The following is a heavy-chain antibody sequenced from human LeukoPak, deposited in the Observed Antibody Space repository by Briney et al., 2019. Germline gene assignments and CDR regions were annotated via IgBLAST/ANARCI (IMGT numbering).Heavy chain of an antibody. CDR3: ARDSNWNRAFDI. CDR2: IYYSGST. Sequence: PSETLSLTCTVSGGSISSYYWSWIRQPPGKGLEWIGYIYYSGSTYYNPSLKSRVTISVDTSKNQFSLKLSSVTAADTAVYYCARDSNWNRAFDIWGQGTMVTVSS. CDR1: GGSISSYY. D-gene: IGHD1-20*01. V-gene: IGHV4-59*01. J-gene: IGHJ3*02.